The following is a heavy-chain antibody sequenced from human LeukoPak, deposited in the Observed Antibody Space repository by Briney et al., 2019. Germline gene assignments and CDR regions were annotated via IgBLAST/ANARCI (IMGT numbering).Heavy chain of an antibody. V-gene: IGHV3-33*01. J-gene: IGHJ4*02. D-gene: IGHD6-13*01. CDR2: MWNDGSNK. CDR1: GFTFRIYG. Sequence: GGSLRLSCAASGFTFRIYGMQWVRPAPGKGLEGVAVMWNDGSNKYYAASVKGRFTISRDNYKNTLYLQMNNLRAEDTAVYYCARDISSSWYDYWGQGTLVTISS. CDR3: ARDISSSWYDY.